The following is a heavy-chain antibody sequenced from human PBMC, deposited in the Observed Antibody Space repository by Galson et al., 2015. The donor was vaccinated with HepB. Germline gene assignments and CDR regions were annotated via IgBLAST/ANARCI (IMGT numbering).Heavy chain of an antibody. J-gene: IGHJ4*02. CDR2: IYYSGST. CDR1: GGSISSSSYY. D-gene: IGHD3-22*01. Sequence: ETLSLTCTVSGGSISSSSYYWGWIRQPPGKGLEWIGSIYYSGSTYYNPSLKSRVTISVDTSKNQFSLKLSSVTAADTAVHYCARMAGTSYSITMIVVVTGGGFDYWGQGTLVTVSS. V-gene: IGHV4-39*01. CDR3: ARMAGTSYSITMIVVVTGGGFDY.